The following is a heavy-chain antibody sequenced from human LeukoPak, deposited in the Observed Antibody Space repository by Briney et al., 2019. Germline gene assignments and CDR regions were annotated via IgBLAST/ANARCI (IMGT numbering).Heavy chain of an antibody. D-gene: IGHD3-10*01. CDR2: ISSSGSTI. CDR1: GFTFSSYE. V-gene: IGHV3-48*03. CDR3: ASNLPLTMVRGVIIGGFDY. J-gene: IGHJ4*02. Sequence: PGGSLRLTCAASGFTFSSYEMNWVRQAPGKGLEWVSYISSSGSTIYYADSVKGRFTISRDNAKNSLYLQMNSLRAEDTAVYYCASNLPLTMVRGVIIGGFDYWGQGTLVTVSS.